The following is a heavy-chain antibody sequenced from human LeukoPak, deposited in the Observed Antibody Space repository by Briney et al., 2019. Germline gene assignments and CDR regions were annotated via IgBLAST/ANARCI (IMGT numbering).Heavy chain of an antibody. CDR2: ISSSSSYI. V-gene: IGHV3-21*01. CDR3: ARGLGVPDAFDI. D-gene: IGHD1-26*01. CDR1: GFTFSSYR. Sequence: PGGSLRLSCAASGFTFSSYRMNWVRRAPGKGLEWVSSISSSSSYIYSANSMKGRFTISRDNAKNSLYLQMNSLRAEDTAVYYCARGLGVPDAFDIWGQGTMVTVSS. J-gene: IGHJ3*02.